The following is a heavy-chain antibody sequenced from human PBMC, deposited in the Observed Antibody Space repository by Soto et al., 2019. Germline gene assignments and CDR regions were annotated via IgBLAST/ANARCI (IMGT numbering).Heavy chain of an antibody. CDR2: FDPEDGET. V-gene: IGHV1-24*01. CDR1: GYTLTELS. J-gene: IGHJ4*02. CDR3: ATDPADSSGWSEFDY. D-gene: IGHD6-19*01. Sequence: ASVKVSCKVSGYTLTELSMHWVRQAPGKGLEWMGGFDPEDGETIYAQKFQGRVTMTEDTSTDTAYMELSSLRSEDTDVYYCATDPADSSGWSEFDYWGQGTLVTVSS.